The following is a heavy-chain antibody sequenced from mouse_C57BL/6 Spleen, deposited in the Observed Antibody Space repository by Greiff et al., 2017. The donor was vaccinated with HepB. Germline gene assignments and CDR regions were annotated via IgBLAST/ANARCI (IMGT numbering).Heavy chain of an antibody. V-gene: IGHV5-17*01. J-gene: IGHJ2*01. CDR3: ARSLYYYGSSYRYFDY. D-gene: IGHD1-1*01. CDR2: ISSGSSTI. Sequence: VESGGGLVKPGGSLKLSCAASGFTFSDYGMHWVRQAPEKGLEWVAYISSGSSTIYYADTVKGRFTISRDNAKNTLFLQMTSLRSEDTAMYYCARSLYYYGSSYRYFDYWGQGTTLTVSS. CDR1: GFTFSDYG.